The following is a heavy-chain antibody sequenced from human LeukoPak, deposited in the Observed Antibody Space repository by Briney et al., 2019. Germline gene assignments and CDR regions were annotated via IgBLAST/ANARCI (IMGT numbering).Heavy chain of an antibody. J-gene: IGHJ6*03. CDR1: GGSFSGYY. CDR2: ISHTGST. V-gene: IGHV4-34*01. Sequence: SETLSLTCAVYGGSFSGYYWSWIRQSPGRGLEWLGEISHTGSTKYIPSLKSRITISIDTSKNQFSLKVSSVTAADTAVYYCARLKYTSTWPTRDYYYYMDVWGKGTTVTISS. CDR3: ARLKYTSTWPTRDYYYYMDV. D-gene: IGHD6-13*01.